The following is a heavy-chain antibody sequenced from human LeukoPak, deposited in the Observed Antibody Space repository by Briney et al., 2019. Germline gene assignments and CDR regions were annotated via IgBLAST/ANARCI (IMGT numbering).Heavy chain of an antibody. Sequence: ASVTVSCKASGGTFSSYAISWVRQAPGQGLEWMGGIIPIFGTSNYAQKFQGRVTITADESTSTAYMELSSLRSEDTAVYYCASARGFVVVPAAMVRHYYYGMDVWGKGTTVTVSS. D-gene: IGHD2-2*01. CDR3: ASARGFVVVPAAMVRHYYYGMDV. J-gene: IGHJ6*04. CDR1: GGTFSSYA. V-gene: IGHV1-69*13. CDR2: IIPIFGTS.